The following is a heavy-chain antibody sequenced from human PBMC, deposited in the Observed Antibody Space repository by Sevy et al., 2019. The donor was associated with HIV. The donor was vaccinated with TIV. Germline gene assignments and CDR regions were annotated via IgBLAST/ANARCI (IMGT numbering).Heavy chain of an antibody. Sequence: GGSLRLSCAASGFTFSIFDLDWVRQAPGKGLEWVSYIRGSSSSYMPYYADSVKGRFTISRDNAKNSLYLQMNSLRDVDTAVYYCTRNRGYHTFDHWGQGTLVTVSS. CDR1: GFTFSIFD. CDR3: TRNRGYHTFDH. CDR2: IRGSSSSYMP. V-gene: IGHV3-48*02. J-gene: IGHJ4*02. D-gene: IGHD5-12*01.